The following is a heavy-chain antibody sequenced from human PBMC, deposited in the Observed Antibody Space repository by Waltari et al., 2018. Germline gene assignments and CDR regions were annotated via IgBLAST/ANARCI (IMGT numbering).Heavy chain of an antibody. Sequence: QVQLQESGPGLVKPSQTLSLSCTVSGGSISTGGYYWSWIRQHPGKGLEWMGNIYYSASTDYNPSLKSRVTRSIDTSNNLFSLKLSSVTAADTAVYYCARDNGDSSVDYWGQGTLVTVSS. CDR3: ARDNGDSSVDY. D-gene: IGHD3-22*01. CDR2: IYYSAST. V-gene: IGHV4-31*03. CDR1: GGSISTGGYY. J-gene: IGHJ4*02.